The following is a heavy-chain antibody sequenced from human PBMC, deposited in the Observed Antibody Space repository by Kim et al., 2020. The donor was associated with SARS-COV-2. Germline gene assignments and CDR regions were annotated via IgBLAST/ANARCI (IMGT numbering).Heavy chain of an antibody. J-gene: IGHJ6*02. D-gene: IGHD2-8*01. CDR3: ASNEPEGSYYYYYGMDV. CDR1: GYTFTSYG. Sequence: ASVKVSCKASGYTFTSYGISWVRQAPGQGLEWMGWISAYNGNTNYAQKLQCRVTMATDTSTSTAYMELRSLRSDDTAVYYCASNEPEGSYYYYYGMDVWGQGTTVTVSS. CDR2: ISAYNGNT. V-gene: IGHV1-18*01.